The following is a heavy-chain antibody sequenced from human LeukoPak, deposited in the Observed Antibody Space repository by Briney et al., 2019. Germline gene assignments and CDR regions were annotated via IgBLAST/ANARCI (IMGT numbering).Heavy chain of an antibody. CDR3: ASEARTRCSGGSCYSDY. CDR2: IKQDGSEK. J-gene: IGHJ4*02. D-gene: IGHD2-15*01. V-gene: IGHV3-7*03. CDR1: GFTFSSYW. Sequence: GGSLRLSCAASGFTFSSYWMSWVRQAPGKGLEWAANIKQDGSEKYYVDSVEGRFTISRDNAKNSLYLQMNSLRAEDTAVYYCASEARTRCSGGSCYSDYWGQGTLVTVSS.